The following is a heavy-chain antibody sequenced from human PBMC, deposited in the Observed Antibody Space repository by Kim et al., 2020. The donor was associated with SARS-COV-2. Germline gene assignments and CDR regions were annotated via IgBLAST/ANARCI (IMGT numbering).Heavy chain of an antibody. J-gene: IGHJ6*02. CDR2: INHSGST. CDR1: GGSFSGYY. V-gene: IGHV4-34*01. Sequence: SETLSLTCAVYGGSFSGYYWSWIRQPPGKGLEWIGEINHSGSTNYNPSLKSRVTISVDTSKNQFSLKLSTVTAADTAVYYCARGGTFSVTIFGVVIIRPLMDVWGRETPVTVSS. CDR3: ARGGTFSVTIFGVVIIRPLMDV. D-gene: IGHD3-3*01.